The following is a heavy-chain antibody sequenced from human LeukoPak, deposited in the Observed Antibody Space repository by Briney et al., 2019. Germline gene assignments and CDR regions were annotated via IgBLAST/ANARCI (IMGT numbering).Heavy chain of an antibody. V-gene: IGHV3-48*02. J-gene: IGHJ4*02. CDR1: GFTFSTYG. CDR3: ARAYYDISGYYSFDY. Sequence: GGSLRLSCAASGFTFSTYGMNWVRQAPGKGLEWVSFITGGSGTIYYADSVKGRFTISRDNAKNSLYLQMNSLRDEDTALYYCARAYYDISGYYSFDYWGQGTLVTVSS. CDR2: ITGGSGTI. D-gene: IGHD3-22*01.